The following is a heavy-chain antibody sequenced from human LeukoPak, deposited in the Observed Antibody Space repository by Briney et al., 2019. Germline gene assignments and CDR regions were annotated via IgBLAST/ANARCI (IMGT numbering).Heavy chain of an antibody. CDR2: IYYSGST. Sequence: SETLSLTCTVSGGSISSYYWSWIRQPPGKGLEWIGYIYYSGSTYYNPSLKSRVTISVDTSKNQFSLKLSSVTAADTAVYYCARRPAHYYGMDVWGQGTTVTVSS. V-gene: IGHV4-59*08. CDR1: GGSISSYY. CDR3: ARRPAHYYGMDV. J-gene: IGHJ6*02.